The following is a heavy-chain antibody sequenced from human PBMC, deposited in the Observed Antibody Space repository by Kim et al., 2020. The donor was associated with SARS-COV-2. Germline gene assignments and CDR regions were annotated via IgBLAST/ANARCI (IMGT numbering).Heavy chain of an antibody. V-gene: IGHV3-66*01. Sequence: GRFTISRDNSKNPLYLQMNSLGAEDTAVYYCARGGGGRFWSGYYRNWFDPWGQGTLVTVSS. J-gene: IGHJ5*02. CDR3: ARGGGGRFWSGYYRNWFDP. D-gene: IGHD3-3*01.